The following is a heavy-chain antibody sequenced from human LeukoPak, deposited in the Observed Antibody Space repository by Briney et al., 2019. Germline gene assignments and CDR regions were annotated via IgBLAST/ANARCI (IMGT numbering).Heavy chain of an antibody. Sequence: SETLSLTYTVSGGSVSSSSYYWGWIRQPPGKGLEWVGCIYNSGSTYYDPSLKSRVTISVDTSKNQVSLKVNSVTAADTAVYYCARRGSSGRSFDYWGQGTLVIVSS. CDR2: IYNSGST. CDR1: GGSVSSSSYY. D-gene: IGHD6-25*01. CDR3: ARRGSSGRSFDY. V-gene: IGHV4-39*01. J-gene: IGHJ4*02.